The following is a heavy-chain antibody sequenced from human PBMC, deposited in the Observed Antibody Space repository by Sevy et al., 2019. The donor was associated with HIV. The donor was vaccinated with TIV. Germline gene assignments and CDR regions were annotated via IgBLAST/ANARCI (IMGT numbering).Heavy chain of an antibody. J-gene: IGHJ4*02. CDR3: ARSTDYYDNSGYDS. D-gene: IGHD3-22*01. CDR2: ISSGSSYI. V-gene: IGHV3-21*03. Sequence: GGSLRLSCAASGFSFSYYTMNWVRQAPGKGLEWVSSISSGSSYIFYADSMKGRFTVSRDNAKNSLFLQMNSLRDEDTALYYCARSTDYYDNSGYDSWGRGTLVTVSS. CDR1: GFSFSYYT.